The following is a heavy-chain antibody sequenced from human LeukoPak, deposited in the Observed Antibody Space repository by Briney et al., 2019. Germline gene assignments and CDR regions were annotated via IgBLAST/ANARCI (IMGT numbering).Heavy chain of an antibody. V-gene: IGHV3-48*03. CDR1: GFTFNSYE. Sequence: GGSLRLSCAASGFTFNSYEMNWVRQAPGKGLEWVSYISSSDSTIYEDSVKGRFTISRDNAKNSLYLQKNSLRAEDTAVYYCAREGTSDAFDIWGQGTMVTVSS. CDR2: ISSSDSTI. CDR3: AREGTSDAFDI. D-gene: IGHD1-1*01. J-gene: IGHJ3*02.